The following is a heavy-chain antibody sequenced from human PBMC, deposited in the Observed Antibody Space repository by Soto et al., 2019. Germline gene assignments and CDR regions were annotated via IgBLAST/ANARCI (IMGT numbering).Heavy chain of an antibody. CDR1: GSGFINSG. V-gene: IGHV1-58*02. D-gene: IGHD2-15*01. CDR3: SADRPDICVGWWV. Sequence: GASVEVSCKASGSGFINSGIQWVRQAHGQRLEWIGWIVVASGQTNYAQNFRGRVAITRDTSTATAYIELTGLTSEDTAVYFCSADRPDICVGWWVWG. CDR2: IVVASGQT. J-gene: IGHJ3*01.